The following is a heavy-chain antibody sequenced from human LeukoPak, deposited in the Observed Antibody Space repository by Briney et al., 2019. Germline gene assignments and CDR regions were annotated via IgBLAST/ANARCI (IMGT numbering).Heavy chain of an antibody. J-gene: IGHJ4*02. CDR2: VSESGEIT. CDR3: AKRDREFMVRGVTYYFDY. CDR1: GIAFSTYA. D-gene: IGHD3-10*01. Sequence: GGSLRLSCVASGIAFSTYAMSWVRQAPGMGLECDSDVSESGEITHYADSVKGRFTISRDNSKNTLYLQMNSLRAEDTAVYYCAKRDREFMVRGVTYYFDYWGQGTLVTVSS. V-gene: IGHV3-23*01.